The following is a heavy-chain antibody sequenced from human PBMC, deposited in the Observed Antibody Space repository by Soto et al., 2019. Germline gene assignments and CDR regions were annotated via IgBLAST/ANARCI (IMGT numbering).Heavy chain of an antibody. CDR1: GGSISSYY. CDR3: ARGGWKLFDY. Sequence: PSETLSLTCTVSGGSISSYYWSWIRQPPGKGLEWIGYIYYSGTTYYNPSLKSRVTISVDTSKNQFSLKLSSVTAADTAVYYCARGGWKLFDYWGQGTLVTVSS. V-gene: IGHV4-59*01. D-gene: IGHD6-19*01. J-gene: IGHJ4*02. CDR2: IYYSGTT.